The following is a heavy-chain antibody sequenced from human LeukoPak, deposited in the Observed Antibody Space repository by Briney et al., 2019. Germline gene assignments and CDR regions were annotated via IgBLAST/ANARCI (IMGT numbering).Heavy chain of an antibody. V-gene: IGHV1-8*01. CDR3: ARGGRVAVAGTDNYYYYYGMDV. CDR2: MNPNSGNT. Sequence: ASVKVSCKASGYTFTSYDINWVRQATGQGLEWMGWMNPNSGNTGYAQKFQGRVTMTRNTSISTAYMERSSLRSEDTAVYYCARGGRVAVAGTDNYYYYYGMDVWGQGTTVTVSS. D-gene: IGHD6-19*01. CDR1: GYTFTSYD. J-gene: IGHJ6*02.